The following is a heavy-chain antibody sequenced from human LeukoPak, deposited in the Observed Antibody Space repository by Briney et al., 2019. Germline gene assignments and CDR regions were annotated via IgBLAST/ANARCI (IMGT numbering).Heavy chain of an antibody. Sequence: GGSLRLSCTASGFPFIEYSMNWVRQAPGKGLEWISYIGIDSGNTKYADSVRGRFTISTDKAKNSLYLQMNSLRVEDTAVYYCSRDHKYALEHWGQGTLV. CDR3: SRDHKYALEH. V-gene: IGHV3-48*01. CDR2: IGIDSGNT. CDR1: GFPFIEYS. J-gene: IGHJ4*02.